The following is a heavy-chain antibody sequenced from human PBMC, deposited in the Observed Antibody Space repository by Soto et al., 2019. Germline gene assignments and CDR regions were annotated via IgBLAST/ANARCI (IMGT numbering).Heavy chain of an antibody. CDR3: ARDESWASYFQH. CDR2: IYYSGST. CDR1: GGSISSYY. D-gene: IGHD3-10*01. J-gene: IGHJ1*01. V-gene: IGHV4-59*01. Sequence: SETLSLTCTVSGGSISSYYWSWIRQPPGKGLEWIGYIYYSGSTNYNPSLKSRVTISVDTSKNQFSLKLSSVTAADTAVYYCARDESWASYFQHWGQGTLVTVSS.